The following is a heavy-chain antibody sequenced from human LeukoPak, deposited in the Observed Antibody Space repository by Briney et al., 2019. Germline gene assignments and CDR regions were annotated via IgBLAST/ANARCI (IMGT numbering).Heavy chain of an antibody. CDR1: GGSFSGYY. CDR2: INHSGST. J-gene: IGHJ4*02. D-gene: IGHD3-3*01. Sequence: SETLSLTCAVYGGSFSGYYWSWIRRPPGKGLEWIGEINHSGSTNYNPSLKSRVTISVDTSKNQFSLRLSSVTAADTAVYYCARGTYYDFWSGYWAYYFDYWGQGTLVTVSS. CDR3: ARGTYYDFWSGYWAYYFDY. V-gene: IGHV4-34*01.